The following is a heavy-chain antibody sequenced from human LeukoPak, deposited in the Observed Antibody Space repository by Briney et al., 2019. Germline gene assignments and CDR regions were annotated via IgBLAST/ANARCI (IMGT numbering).Heavy chain of an antibody. J-gene: IGHJ4*02. D-gene: IGHD2-21*02. Sequence: GESLKISCKGSGYSFTSYWIAWVRQLPGKGLDWMGIIYPGDSDTRYSPSFQCQVTISADKSINTAYLQWSRLKASGTAMYYCARQTASDLLFVPSYCFDGWGQGTLVTVSS. CDR3: ARQTASDLLFVPSYCFDG. V-gene: IGHV5-51*01. CDR1: GYSFTSYW. CDR2: IYPGDSDT.